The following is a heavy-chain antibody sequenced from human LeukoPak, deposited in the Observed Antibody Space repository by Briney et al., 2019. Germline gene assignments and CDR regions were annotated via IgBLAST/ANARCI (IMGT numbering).Heavy chain of an antibody. D-gene: IGHD3-22*01. CDR2: ISYDGSNK. CDR1: GFTFSSYG. CDR3: ARAAPDNYYDSSHIDY. V-gene: IGHV3-30*03. J-gene: IGHJ4*02. Sequence: PGGSLRLSCAASGFTFSSYGMHWVRQAPGKGLEWVAVISYDGSNKYYADSVKGRFTISRDNAKNSLYPQMNSLRAEDTAVYYCARAAPDNYYDSSHIDYWGQGTLVTVSS.